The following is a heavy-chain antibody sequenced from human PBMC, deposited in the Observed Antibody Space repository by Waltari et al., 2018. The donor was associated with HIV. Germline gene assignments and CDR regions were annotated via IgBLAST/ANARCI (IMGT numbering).Heavy chain of an antibody. CDR1: GGSISSYY. CDR3: AREVRGYYVDY. V-gene: IGHV4-59*01. CDR2: IYYSGST. J-gene: IGHJ4*02. Sequence: QVQLQESGPGLVKPSETLSLTCTVSGGSISSYYWSWIRQPPGKGLEWIGYIYYSGSTNYNPSLKSRVTISVDTSKNQFSLKLSSVTAADTAVYYCAREVRGYYVDYWGQGTLVTVSS. D-gene: IGHD3-22*01.